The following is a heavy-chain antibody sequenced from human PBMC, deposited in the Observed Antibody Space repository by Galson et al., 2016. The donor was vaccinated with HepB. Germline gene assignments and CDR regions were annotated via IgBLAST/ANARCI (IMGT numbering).Heavy chain of an antibody. D-gene: IGHD3-22*01. CDR3: ARTAIGLYWYFNL. CDR2: MNPNTGNT. CDR1: GYTFSNYD. V-gene: IGHV1-8*01. J-gene: IGHJ2*01. Sequence: SVKVSCKASGYTFSNYDVNWVRQSTGQGLEWMGWMNPNTGNTGYAQKFQGRVTMTRNTSISTAYMELRSLRSEDTAIYYCARTAIGLYWYFNLWGRGTLVTVSS.